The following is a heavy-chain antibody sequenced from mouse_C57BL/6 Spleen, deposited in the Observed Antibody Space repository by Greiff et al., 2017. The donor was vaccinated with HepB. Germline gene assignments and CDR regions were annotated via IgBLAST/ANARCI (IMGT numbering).Heavy chain of an antibody. Sequence: EVQLVESGGGLVQPGGSMKLSCVASGFTFSNYWMNWVRQSPEKGLEWVAQIRLKSDNYATHYAESVKGRFTISRDDSKISVYLQMNNLRAEDTVIYYYTVSYYDYDAWFAYWGQGTLVTVSA. J-gene: IGHJ3*01. CDR1: GFTFSNYW. CDR2: IRLKSDNYAT. V-gene: IGHV6-3*01. CDR3: TVSYYDYDAWFAY. D-gene: IGHD2-4*01.